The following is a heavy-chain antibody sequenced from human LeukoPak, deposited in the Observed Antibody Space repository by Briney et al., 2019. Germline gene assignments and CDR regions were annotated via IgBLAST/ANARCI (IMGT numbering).Heavy chain of an antibody. CDR3: ARDRSAAAGTGSWFDP. Sequence: ASVKVSCKASGYTFTVYYMHWVRQAPGQGLEWMGWINPNSGGTNYAQKFQGRVTMTRDTSISTAYMELSRLRSDNTAVYYCARDRSAAAGTGSWFDPWGQGTLVTVSS. V-gene: IGHV1-2*02. CDR2: INPNSGGT. D-gene: IGHD6-13*01. J-gene: IGHJ5*02. CDR1: GYTFTVYY.